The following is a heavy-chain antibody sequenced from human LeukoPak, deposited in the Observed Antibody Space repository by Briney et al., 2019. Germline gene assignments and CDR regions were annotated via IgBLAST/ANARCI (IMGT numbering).Heavy chain of an antibody. CDR1: VFTFSSYA. V-gene: IGHV3-21*06. CDR3: ARSQGTMTSPFDY. Sequence: GGSLRLSCAASVFTFSSYAMNWVRQAPGKGLEWVSYISGSSSYIYYADSVKGRFTTSRDNANNSLYLQMNSLRAEDTAVYYCARSQGTMTSPFDYWGQGTLVTVSS. D-gene: IGHD3-22*01. CDR2: ISGSSSYI. J-gene: IGHJ4*02.